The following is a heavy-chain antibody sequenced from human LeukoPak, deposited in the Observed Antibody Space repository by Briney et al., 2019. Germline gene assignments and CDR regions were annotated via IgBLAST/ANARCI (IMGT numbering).Heavy chain of an antibody. J-gene: IGHJ4*02. CDR1: GYTSTGDY. V-gene: IGHV1-2*06. CDR3: AREKGHCSSTSWDFDY. CDR2: INPNSGGT. Sequence: GASVKPSCKASGYTSTGDYMPWVRQAPGHRLEWMGRINPNSGGTNYAHKFQGRVTMTRDTSISTAYMELSRLISDDAAVYYCAREKGHCSSTSWDFDYWGQGTLVTVSS. D-gene: IGHD2-2*01.